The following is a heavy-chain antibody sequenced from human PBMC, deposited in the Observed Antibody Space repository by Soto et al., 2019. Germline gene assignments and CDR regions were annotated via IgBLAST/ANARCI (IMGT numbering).Heavy chain of an antibody. CDR1: GFTFSNYG. V-gene: IGHV3-30*03. Sequence: QVQLVESGGGVVQPGRSLTVSCAASGFTFSNYGMHWVRQPPGKGLEWVAVISYDGNDRHYTDSVKGRFTISRDNSKKTLYLQINSLRAEATAVYYCPQNVDGSPFESWGRGTLVTVSS. J-gene: IGHJ4*02. CDR3: PQNVDGSPFES. CDR2: ISYDGNDR.